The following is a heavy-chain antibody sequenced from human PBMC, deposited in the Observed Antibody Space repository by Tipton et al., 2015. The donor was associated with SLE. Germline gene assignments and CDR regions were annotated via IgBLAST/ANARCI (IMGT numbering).Heavy chain of an antibody. V-gene: IGHV3-30*02. CDR2: IRYDGSNK. J-gene: IGHJ6*02. CDR1: GFTFSRYG. CDR3: AKDPLTYGDHGYYGMDV. D-gene: IGHD4-17*01. Sequence: GSLRLSCAASGFTFSRYGMHWVRQAPGKGLEWVAFIRYDGSNKYYVDSVKGRFTISRDNSKNALFLQMTSLRAEDTAVYYRAKDPLTYGDHGYYGMDVWGQGTTVTVSS.